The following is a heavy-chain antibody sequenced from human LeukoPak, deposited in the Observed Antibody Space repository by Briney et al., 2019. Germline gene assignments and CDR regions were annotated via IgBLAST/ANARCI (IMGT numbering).Heavy chain of an antibody. V-gene: IGHV3-7*01. CDR3: TRDPTQYLRYGYFDY. CDR2: IKQDGSEK. CDR1: GFMFSSYW. D-gene: IGHD4-11*01. Sequence: GGSLRLSCAASGFMFSSYWMTWVRQAPGKGLEWVANIKQDGSEKYYVDSVKGRFTISRDNAKNSLYLQMSSLRAEDTAVYYCTRDPTQYLRYGYFDYWGQGTLVTVSS. J-gene: IGHJ4*02.